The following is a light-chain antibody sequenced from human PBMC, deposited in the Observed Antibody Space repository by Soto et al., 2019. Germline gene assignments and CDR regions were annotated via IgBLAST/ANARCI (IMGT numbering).Light chain of an antibody. CDR2: KAS. J-gene: IGKJ3*01. CDR3: QQLNSYPFT. CDR1: QTISSW. V-gene: IGKV1-5*03. Sequence: IHMTQSPSTLSGSLGDIVTITVRAIQTISSWLAWYQQKPGKAPKLLIYKASTLKSGVPSRFSGSGSGTEFTLTISSLQPEDFATYYCQQLNSYPFTFGPGTKVDIK.